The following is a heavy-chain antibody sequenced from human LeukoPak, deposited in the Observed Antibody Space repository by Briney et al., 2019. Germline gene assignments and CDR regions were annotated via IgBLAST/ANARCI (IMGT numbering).Heavy chain of an antibody. V-gene: IGHV4-61*08. CDR2: IYYSGST. Sequence: SQTLSLTCTVSGGSISSGGYYWSWICQYPGKGLEWIGYIYYSGSTNYNPSLKSRVTISVDTSKNQFSLKLSSVTAADTAVYYCARVTYSSGWYVLDYWGQGTLVTDSS. CDR1: GGSISSGGYY. J-gene: IGHJ4*02. D-gene: IGHD6-19*01. CDR3: ARVTYSSGWYVLDY.